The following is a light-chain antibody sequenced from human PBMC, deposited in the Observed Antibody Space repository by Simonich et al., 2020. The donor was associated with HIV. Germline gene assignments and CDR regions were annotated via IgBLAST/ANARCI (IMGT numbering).Light chain of an antibody. Sequence: DIVMTQSPDSLAVSLGERATINCKSSQSVLYSSNNKNYLAWYQQKPGPPPKLLIYWASTRESGVPDRFSGSGSWTDFTLTISRLQAEDVAVYYCQQYYAPPLTFGGGTRVEIK. J-gene: IGKJ4*01. CDR1: QSVLYSSNNKNY. CDR2: WAS. CDR3: QQYYAPPLT. V-gene: IGKV4-1*01.